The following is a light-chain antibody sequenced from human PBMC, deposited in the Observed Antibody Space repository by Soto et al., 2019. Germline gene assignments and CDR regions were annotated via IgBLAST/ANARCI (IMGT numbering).Light chain of an antibody. CDR3: QQYVNALT. CDR1: QDISNH. V-gene: IGKV1-33*01. J-gene: IGKJ4*01. Sequence: DIQMTQSPSSLSASAGDRVTITCQASQDISNHLNWYQQKAGKAPKLLINDASNLEAGVPSRFSGSGAGTDFTLTISSLHPEDIATYYCQQYVNALTFGGGTKVEIK. CDR2: DAS.